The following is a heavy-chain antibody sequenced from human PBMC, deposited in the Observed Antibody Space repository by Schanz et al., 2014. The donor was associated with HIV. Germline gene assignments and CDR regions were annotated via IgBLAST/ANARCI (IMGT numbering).Heavy chain of an antibody. CDR1: GYTFTSSY. CDR2: VNPSGGSI. V-gene: IGHV1-46*01. J-gene: IGHJ5*02. Sequence: QVQLVQSGAEVKKPGASVKVSCKASGYTFTSSYIHWVRQAPGQGLEWMGVVNPSGGSITYAHKFQGRVTMTRDTSTSTAYMDLGSLRSEDTAVYYCARELMDTGGSDPWGQGTLVTVSS. CDR3: ARELMDTGGSDP. D-gene: IGHD2-8*01.